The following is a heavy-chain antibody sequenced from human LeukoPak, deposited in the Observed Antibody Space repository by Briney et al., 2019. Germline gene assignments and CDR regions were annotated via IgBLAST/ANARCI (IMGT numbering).Heavy chain of an antibody. D-gene: IGHD5-24*01. J-gene: IGHJ4*02. Sequence: PSETLSLTCTVSGGSISSGGYYWSWIRQHPGKGLEWIGYIYYSGSTYYNPSLKSRVTISVDTSKNQFSLKLSSVTAADTAVYYCSRDEVDGYNFGYWGQGTLVTVSS. CDR3: SRDEVDGYNFGY. CDR1: GGSISSGGYY. V-gene: IGHV4-31*03. CDR2: IYYSGST.